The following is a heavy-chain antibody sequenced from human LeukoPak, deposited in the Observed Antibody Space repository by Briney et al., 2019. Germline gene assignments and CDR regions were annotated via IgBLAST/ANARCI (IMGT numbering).Heavy chain of an antibody. V-gene: IGHV4-59*12. J-gene: IGHJ3*02. CDR1: GGSISSYY. CDR2: IHSSGST. CDR3: ARAFHDMIVVVITTLDAFDI. Sequence: SETLSLTCTVSGGSISSYYWSWIRQSPGKGLEWIGYIHSSGSTNYNPSLKSRVTISVDTSKNQFSLKLSSVTAADTAVYYCARAFHDMIVVVITTLDAFDIWGQGTMVTVSS. D-gene: IGHD3-22*01.